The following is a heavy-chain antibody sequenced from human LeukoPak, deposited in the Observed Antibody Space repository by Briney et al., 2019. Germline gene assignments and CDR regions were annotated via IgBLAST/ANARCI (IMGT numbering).Heavy chain of an antibody. J-gene: IGHJ4*02. Sequence: SETLSLTCAVSGDSISSSNWWSWVRQPPGKGLEWIGYIYYSGSTNYNPSLKSRVTISVDTSKNQFSLKLSSVTAADTAVYYCARLWAAAGPDYWGQGTLVTVSS. CDR2: IYYSGST. CDR1: GDSISSSNW. V-gene: IGHV4-4*02. D-gene: IGHD6-13*01. CDR3: ARLWAAAGPDY.